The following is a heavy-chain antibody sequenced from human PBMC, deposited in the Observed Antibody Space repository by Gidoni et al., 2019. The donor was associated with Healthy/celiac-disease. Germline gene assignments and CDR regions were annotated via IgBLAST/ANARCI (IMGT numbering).Heavy chain of an antibody. J-gene: IGHJ6*03. V-gene: IGHV3-49*05. Sequence: EVQLVESGGGLVKPGRSLRLSCTASGFTFGDYAMSWFRPAPGKGLEWVGFIRSKAYGGTTEYAASVKGRFTISRDDSKSIAYLQMNSLKTEDTAVYYCTRDRGYDFWSGYYTSGGYYYYMDVWGKGTTVTVSS. D-gene: IGHD3-3*01. CDR2: IRSKAYGGTT. CDR3: TRDRGYDFWSGYYTSGGYYYYMDV. CDR1: GFTFGDYA.